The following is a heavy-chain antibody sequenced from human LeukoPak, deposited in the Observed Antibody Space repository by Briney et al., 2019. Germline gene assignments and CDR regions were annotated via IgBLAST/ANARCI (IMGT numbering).Heavy chain of an antibody. D-gene: IGHD4-23*01. J-gene: IGHJ4*02. V-gene: IGHV3-48*03. CDR1: GFLFSSYE. CDR2: ISTSGGTI. Sequence: GGSLRLSCAAYGFLFSSYEMNWVRQAPGKGLEWVSYISTSGGTIYYADSVKGRFTISRDNAKNSLYLQMNSLRAEDTAVYYCARDSYYGGTQDYWGQGTLVTVSS. CDR3: ARDSYYGGTQDY.